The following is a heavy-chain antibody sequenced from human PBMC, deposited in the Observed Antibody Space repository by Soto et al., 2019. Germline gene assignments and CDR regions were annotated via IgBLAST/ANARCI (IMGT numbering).Heavy chain of an antibody. CDR2: ISSSSSYI. J-gene: IGHJ4*02. Sequence: GSLRLSCAASGFTFSSYSMNWVRQAPGKGLECVSSISSSSSYIYYADSVKGRFTISRDNAKNSLYLQMNSLRAEDTAVYYCARDRVPGYFDWAGRSYYFDYWGQGTLVTVSS. V-gene: IGHV3-21*01. CDR3: ARDRVPGYFDWAGRSYYFDY. CDR1: GFTFSSYS. D-gene: IGHD3-9*01.